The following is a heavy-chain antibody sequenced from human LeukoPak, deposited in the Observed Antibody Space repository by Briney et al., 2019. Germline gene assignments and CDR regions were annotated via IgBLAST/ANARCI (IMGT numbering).Heavy chain of an antibody. CDR2: INPDGSTT. Sequence: GGSLRLSCAVFGFTFNNYWMHWVRQPPGKGLVWVSRINPDGSTTTYADSVKGRFTISRDNAKNTLYLQMNSLRVEDTAVYYCVRTYSNYCDYWGQGTLVTVSS. V-gene: IGHV3-74*01. CDR1: GFTFNNYW. CDR3: VRTYSNYCDY. D-gene: IGHD4-11*01. J-gene: IGHJ4*02.